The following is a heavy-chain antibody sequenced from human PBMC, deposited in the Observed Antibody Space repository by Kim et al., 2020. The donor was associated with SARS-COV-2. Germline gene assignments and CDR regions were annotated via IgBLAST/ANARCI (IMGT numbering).Heavy chain of an antibody. CDR2: ITRSGSDI. D-gene: IGHD2-15*01. J-gene: IGHJ4*02. Sequence: GGSLRLSCAASGFIFSSYSMYWVRRAPGKGLEWVASITRSGSDIYYADSVKGRFSISRDNAQKSLFLQMNSLRVEDTAVYYCARLRLGYCSGGTCYGVDYWGQGTLVTVSS. CDR1: GFIFSSYS. CDR3: ARLRLGYCSGGTCYGVDY. V-gene: IGHV3-21*01.